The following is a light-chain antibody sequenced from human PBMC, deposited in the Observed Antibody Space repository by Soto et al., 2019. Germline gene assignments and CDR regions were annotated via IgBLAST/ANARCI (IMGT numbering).Light chain of an antibody. CDR2: EAN. CDR1: SSDVEKYNF. J-gene: IGLJ1*01. CDR3: CSYAGNSAMV. Sequence: QSALTQPASVAGSPGQSITISCTGNSSDVEKYNFVSWYQQHPGKAPKLMNYEANKRHSEFSNRFSGYKYGNTASLTISGLQPEDKADYYCCSYAGNSAMVFGTGTKLTVL. V-gene: IGLV2-23*01.